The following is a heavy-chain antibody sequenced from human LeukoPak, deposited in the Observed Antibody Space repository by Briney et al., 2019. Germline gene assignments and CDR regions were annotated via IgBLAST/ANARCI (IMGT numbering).Heavy chain of an antibody. CDR2: IYTSGST. V-gene: IGHV4-4*07. J-gene: IGHJ6*03. CDR1: GGSFSGYY. D-gene: IGHD3-10*01. CDR3: ARDRRDMVRGINIVRQYHYYYYMDV. Sequence: PSETLSLTCAVYGGSFSGYYWSWIRQPAGKGLEWIGRIYTSGSTNYNPSLKSRVTISVDTSKNQFSLKLSSVTAADTAVYYCARDRRDMVRGINIVRQYHYYYYMDVWGKGTTVTVSS.